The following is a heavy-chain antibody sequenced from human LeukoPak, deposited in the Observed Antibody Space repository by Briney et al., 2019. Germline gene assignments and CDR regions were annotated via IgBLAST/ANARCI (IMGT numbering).Heavy chain of an antibody. CDR3: ARGWNPSRN. Sequence: KPSETLSLTCTVSGGSISSYYWSWIRQPPGKGLEWVGYIYSSGTTNYNPSLKSRVTISVDTSKNQSSLKLSSVTAADTAVYYCARGWNPSRNWGQGTLVTASS. V-gene: IGHV4-59*01. D-gene: IGHD1-1*01. CDR2: IYSSGTT. CDR1: GGSISSYY. J-gene: IGHJ4*02.